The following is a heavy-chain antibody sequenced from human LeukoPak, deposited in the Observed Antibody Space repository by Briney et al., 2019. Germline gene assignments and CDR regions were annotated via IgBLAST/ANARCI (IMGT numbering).Heavy chain of an antibody. V-gene: IGHV3-53*01. Sequence: GGSLRLSCAASGFTVSSNYVSWVRQAPGKGLEWVSVIYSGGSTYYADSVKGWFTISRDNSKNTLYLQMNSLRAEDTAVYYCAKDDILTGYIGYWGQGTLVTVSS. CDR1: GFTVSSNY. D-gene: IGHD3-9*01. CDR2: IYSGGST. J-gene: IGHJ4*02. CDR3: AKDDILTGYIGY.